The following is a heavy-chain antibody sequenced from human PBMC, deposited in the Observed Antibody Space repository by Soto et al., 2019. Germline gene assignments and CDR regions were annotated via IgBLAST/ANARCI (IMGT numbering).Heavy chain of an antibody. D-gene: IGHD6-6*01. V-gene: IGHV4-39*07. J-gene: IGHJ5*02. CDR3: ARGWYSSSNSNWFDP. CDR2: IYYSGST. Sequence: SETLSLTCTVSGGSISSSSYYWGWIRQPPGKGLEWIGSIYYSGSTYYNPSLKSRVTISVDTSKNQFSLKLSSVTAADTAVYYCARGWYSSSNSNWFDPWGQGTLVTVSS. CDR1: GGSISSSSYY.